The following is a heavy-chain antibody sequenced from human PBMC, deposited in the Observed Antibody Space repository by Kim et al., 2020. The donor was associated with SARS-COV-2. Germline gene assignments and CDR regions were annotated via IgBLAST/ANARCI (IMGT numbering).Heavy chain of an antibody. CDR1: GYTFTSYG. V-gene: IGHV1-18*01. CDR2: ISAYNGNT. D-gene: IGHD3-22*01. CDR3: AREYYYDSSGYYPSFGFDY. Sequence: ASVKVSCKASGYTFTSYGISWVRQAPGQGLEWMGWISAYNGNTNYAQKLQGRVTMTTDTSTSTAYMELRSLRSDDTAVYYCAREYYYDSSGYYPSFGFDYWGQGTLVTVSS. J-gene: IGHJ4*02.